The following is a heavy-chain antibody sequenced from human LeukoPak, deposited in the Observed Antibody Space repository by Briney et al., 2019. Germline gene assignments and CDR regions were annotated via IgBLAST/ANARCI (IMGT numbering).Heavy chain of an antibody. CDR3: ARDPGYYGSGSPRY. Sequence: ASVKVSCKASGYTFTSYGISWVRQAPGQGLEWMGWISAYNGNTNYAQKLQGRVTMTTDTSTSTAYMELRSLRSDDTAVYYCARDPGYYGSGSPRYWGQGTLVTVSS. V-gene: IGHV1-18*01. J-gene: IGHJ4*02. D-gene: IGHD3-10*01. CDR2: ISAYNGNT. CDR1: GYTFTSYG.